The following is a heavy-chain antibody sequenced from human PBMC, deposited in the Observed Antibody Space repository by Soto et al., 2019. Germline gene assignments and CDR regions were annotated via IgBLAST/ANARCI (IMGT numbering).Heavy chain of an antibody. CDR1: GGSISSSGYY. CDR2: VYYSGTP. D-gene: IGHD3-10*01. V-gene: IGHV4-39*01. CDR3: ARHRLGDYGSGSYQMYNWFDP. Sequence: QLQLQESGPGLVKPSETLSLTCAVSGGSISSSGYYWGWIRQPPGKGLEWIGSVYYSGTPYSNPSLKSRVTISVDTPKNHFSLSLSSVTAADTAVYYCARHRLGDYGSGSYQMYNWFDPWGQGTLVTVSS. J-gene: IGHJ5*02.